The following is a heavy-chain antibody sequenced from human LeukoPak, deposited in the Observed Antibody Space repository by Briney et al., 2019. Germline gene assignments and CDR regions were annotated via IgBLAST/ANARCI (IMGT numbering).Heavy chain of an antibody. V-gene: IGHV3-11*04. Sequence: GGSLRLSCAASGFTFSDYYMSWIRQAPGKGLEWVSYISSSGSTIYYADSVKGRFTISRDNAKNSLYLQMNSLRAEDTAVYYCTKSTQRYDSSGYYDYWGQGTLVTVSS. CDR3: TKSTQRYDSSGYYDY. D-gene: IGHD3-22*01. CDR1: GFTFSDYY. J-gene: IGHJ4*02. CDR2: ISSSGSTI.